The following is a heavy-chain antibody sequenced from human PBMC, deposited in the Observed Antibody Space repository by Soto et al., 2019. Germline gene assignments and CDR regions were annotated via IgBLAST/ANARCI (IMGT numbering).Heavy chain of an antibody. Sequence: QVQLQESGPGLVKPSETLSLTCTVSGGSISRYYWSWIRPPPGKGLEWIGYMYNPGSTVYNPPFTSRVTISVDTSKNQFSLKLNSVTAADTAVYYCARDLWGYCGTDCYPLDVWGQGTTVTVSS. D-gene: IGHD2-21*02. CDR3: ARDLWGYCGTDCYPLDV. CDR2: MYNPGST. V-gene: IGHV4-59*01. J-gene: IGHJ6*02. CDR1: GGSISRYY.